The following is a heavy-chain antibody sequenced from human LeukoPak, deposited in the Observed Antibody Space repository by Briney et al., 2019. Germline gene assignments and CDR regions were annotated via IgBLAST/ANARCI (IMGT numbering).Heavy chain of an antibody. Sequence: PGRSLGLSCAASGFTFSNYGMHWVRQAPGKGLEWVAVIWNDGSNKYYADSVKGRFTISRDNSKNTLYLQMNSLRAEDTAVYYCARDSYYGSGSSPEYWGQGTLVTVSS. V-gene: IGHV3-33*01. J-gene: IGHJ4*02. CDR2: IWNDGSNK. CDR1: GFTFSNYG. D-gene: IGHD3-10*01. CDR3: ARDSYYGSGSSPEY.